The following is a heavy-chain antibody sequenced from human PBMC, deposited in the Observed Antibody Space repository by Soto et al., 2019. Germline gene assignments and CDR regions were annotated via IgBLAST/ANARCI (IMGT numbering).Heavy chain of an antibody. D-gene: IGHD2-15*01. CDR2: IYYTGST. CDR3: AAAPRS. J-gene: IGHJ5*02. V-gene: IGHV4-59*01. CDR1: GGSITGYY. Sequence: QVQLQESGPGLVKPSETLSLTCTVSGGSITGYYWSWIRQPPGKGLEWIGYIYYTGSTDHNPSLKGRVTLSLGTSNNQVSLQLTSVTAADTAVYYCAAAPRSWGPGTLVTVSS.